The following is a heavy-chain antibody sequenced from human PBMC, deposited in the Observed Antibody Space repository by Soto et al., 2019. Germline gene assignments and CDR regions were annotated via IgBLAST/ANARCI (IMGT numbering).Heavy chain of an antibody. V-gene: IGHV3-73*01. J-gene: IGHJ4*02. CDR1: GFTFSGSA. Sequence: PGGSLRLSCAASGFTFSGSAIHWVRQASGKGLEWVARIRTKSNGYATAYAASAKGRFTISRDDSKNMAYLQMNGLKTEDTAMYYCSRVEYVTSSPIGWGQGTLVTVSS. CDR2: IRTKSNGYAT. CDR3: SRVEYVTSSPIG. D-gene: IGHD6-6*01.